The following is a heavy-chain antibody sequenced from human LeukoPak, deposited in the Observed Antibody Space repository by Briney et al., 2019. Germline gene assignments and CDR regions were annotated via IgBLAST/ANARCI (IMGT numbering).Heavy chain of an antibody. V-gene: IGHV1-69*06. J-gene: IGHJ2*01. CDR1: GGSIMNYA. CDR2: IIPIFGTS. CDR3: AKVAAAIPRWYFDL. D-gene: IGHD2-21*02. Sequence: SVKVSCKTSGGSIMNYAISGVRQAPGQGLEWMGVIIPIFGTSNYAQKFQDRGTITADKSTNTANMELSSLRSEDTAVYYCAKVAAAIPRWYFDLWGRGTLVTVSS.